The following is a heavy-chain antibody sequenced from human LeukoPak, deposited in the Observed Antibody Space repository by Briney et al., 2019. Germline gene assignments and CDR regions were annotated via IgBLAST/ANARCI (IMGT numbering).Heavy chain of an antibody. D-gene: IGHD2-2*01. Sequence: PGGSLRLSCAASGLTFSNYSISWVRQAPGKGLEWVSAISGSGGSTYYADSVKGRFTISRDNSKNTLYLQMNSLRAEDTALYYCAKDRSSITSCSNYWGQGTLVTVSS. CDR3: AKDRSSITSCSNY. CDR1: GLTFSNYS. J-gene: IGHJ4*02. CDR2: ISGSGGST. V-gene: IGHV3-23*01.